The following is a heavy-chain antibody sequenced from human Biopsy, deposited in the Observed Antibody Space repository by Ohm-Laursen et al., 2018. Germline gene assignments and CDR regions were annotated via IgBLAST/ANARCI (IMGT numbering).Heavy chain of an antibody. J-gene: IGHJ1*01. D-gene: IGHD4-23*01. CDR1: GGSFTGHY. V-gene: IGHV4-59*11. Sequence: SETLSLTCTVSGGSFTGHYWTWIRQPPGQGLEWIGHISHTGYTSYKSSLKSRVTISLDTSRKHFSLRLTSLAAADTAAYYCARGSNEYGGLYFPHWGQGTLVTVSS. CDR3: ARGSNEYGGLYFPH. CDR2: ISHTGYT.